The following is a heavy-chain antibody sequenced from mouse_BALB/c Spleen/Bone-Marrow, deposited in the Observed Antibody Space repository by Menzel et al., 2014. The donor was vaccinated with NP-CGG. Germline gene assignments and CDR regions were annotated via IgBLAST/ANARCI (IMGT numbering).Heavy chain of an antibody. CDR3: AIASKDGCYSYWYFDV. J-gene: IGHJ1*01. CDR2: ILPGSGST. D-gene: IGHD2-3*01. Sequence: VQLQQSGAELMKPGASVKISCKATGYTFSSYWIEWVKQRPGHGLEWIGEILPGSGSTNYNEKFKGKATFTADTSSNTAYMQLSSLTSEDSAVYYCAIASKDGCYSYWYFDVWGAGTTVTVSS. V-gene: IGHV1-9*01. CDR1: GYTFSSYW.